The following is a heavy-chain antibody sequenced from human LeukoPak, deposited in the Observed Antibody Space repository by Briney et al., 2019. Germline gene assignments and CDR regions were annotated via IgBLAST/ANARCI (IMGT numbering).Heavy chain of an antibody. CDR1: GFTFSKYW. D-gene: IGHD6-19*01. V-gene: IGHV3-74*01. J-gene: IGHJ4*02. CDR3: AAKQWLAPPPDS. CDR2: INTDGTVT. Sequence: GGSLRLSCAASGFTFSKYWMLWVRQAPGKGLESVSRINTDGTVTTYADSVKGRFAVSRDNADNTMFLQMNSVRDEDTAVYYCAAKQWLAPPPDSWGQGTPVTVSS.